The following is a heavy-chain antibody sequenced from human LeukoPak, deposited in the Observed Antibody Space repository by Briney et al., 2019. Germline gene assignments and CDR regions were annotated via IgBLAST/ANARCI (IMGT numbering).Heavy chain of an antibody. D-gene: IGHD6-19*01. V-gene: IGHV3-23*01. CDR2: FSGSGGTT. Sequence: SGGSLRLSCAASGFTFSSYAMSWVRQAPGKGLEWVSGFSGSGGTTYYADSVKGRFTISRDNSKNTLYLQMNSLRAEDTAVYYYAKERAVAGTGDYWGQGTLVTVSS. CDR3: AKERAVAGTGDY. J-gene: IGHJ4*02. CDR1: GFTFSSYA.